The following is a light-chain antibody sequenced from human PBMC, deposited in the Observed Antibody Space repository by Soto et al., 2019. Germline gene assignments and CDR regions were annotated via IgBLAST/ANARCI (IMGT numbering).Light chain of an antibody. Sequence: EIVVTQSPAALSLPPGDRATIFCKTSQTISKYLVWYQQKPGQPPRLLINNASNRATGIPARFNGSGSGTDFTLTISSLEPEDFVVYYCQQRSNWPVTFGGGTKVEIK. CDR3: QQRSNWPVT. CDR2: NAS. CDR1: QTISKY. J-gene: IGKJ4*01. V-gene: IGKV3-11*01.